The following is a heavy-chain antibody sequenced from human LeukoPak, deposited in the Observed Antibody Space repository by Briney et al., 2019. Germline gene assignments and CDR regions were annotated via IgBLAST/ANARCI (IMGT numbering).Heavy chain of an antibody. CDR2: ISSSSSYI. D-gene: IGHD5-18*01. Sequence: GGSLRLSCAASGFTFSSYSMNWVRQAPGKGLEWVSSISSSSSYIYYADSVKGRFTISRDNAKNSLYLQMNSLRAEGTAVYYCARERIQLWLIEHAFDIWGQGTTVTVSS. J-gene: IGHJ3*02. V-gene: IGHV3-21*01. CDR1: GFTFSSYS. CDR3: ARERIQLWLIEHAFDI.